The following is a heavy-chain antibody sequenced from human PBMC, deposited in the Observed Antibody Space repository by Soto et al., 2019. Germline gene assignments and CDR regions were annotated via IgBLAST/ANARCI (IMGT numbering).Heavy chain of an antibody. CDR2: IRSKANSYAT. CDR1: GFTFSGSA. V-gene: IGHV3-73*01. D-gene: IGHD5-18*01. J-gene: IGHJ6*02. CDR3: TRHLADTAMPYYYYGMDA. Sequence: PGGSLRLSCAASGFTFSGSAMHWVRQASGKGLEWVGRIRSKANSYATAYAASVKGRFTISRDDSKNTAYLQMNSLKTEDTAVYYCTRHLADTAMPYYYYGMDAWGQGTTVTVSS.